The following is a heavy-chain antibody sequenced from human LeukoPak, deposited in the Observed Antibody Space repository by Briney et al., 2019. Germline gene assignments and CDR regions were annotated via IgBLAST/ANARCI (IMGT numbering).Heavy chain of an antibody. V-gene: IGHV1-69*02. D-gene: IGHD3-9*01. CDR1: GGNFNNFP. Sequence: GASVKVSCTASGGNFNNFPISWVRQAPGQGLEWMGRIMPILNRTTYAQKFQDRVTITADKSTATAYMEMSSLTFDDTAVYYCARRKLPLTGSTGYDWFDPWGQGTLVTVSS. J-gene: IGHJ5*02. CDR2: IMPILNRT. CDR3: ARRKLPLTGSTGYDWFDP.